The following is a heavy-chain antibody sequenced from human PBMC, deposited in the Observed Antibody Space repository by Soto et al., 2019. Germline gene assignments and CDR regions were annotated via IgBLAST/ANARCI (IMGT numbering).Heavy chain of an antibody. J-gene: IGHJ6*02. CDR3: AHSRCGGDCLQSYSSHYYFGMDV. D-gene: IGHD2-21*02. Sequence: QITLKESGPTLVKPTQTLTLTCTFSGFSLSTGGVGVGWIRQPTGKALEWLALIYWDDDKRYSPSLKSRLTITKDTSKNQVVLTMTNMDHVDTATYYCAHSRCGGDCLQSYSSHYYFGMDVWGQGTTVTVSS. V-gene: IGHV2-5*02. CDR1: GFSLSTGGVG. CDR2: IYWDDDK.